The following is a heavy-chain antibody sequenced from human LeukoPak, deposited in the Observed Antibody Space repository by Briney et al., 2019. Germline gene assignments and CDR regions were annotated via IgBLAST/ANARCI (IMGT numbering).Heavy chain of an antibody. CDR3: ARGVYYYYYGMDV. V-gene: IGHV3-53*01. Sequence: GWSLRLSCAASGFTVSSNYMSWVRQAPGKGLEWVSVIYSGGSTYYADSVKGRFTISRDNSKNTLYLQMNSLRAKDTAVYYCARGVYYYYYGMDVWGQGTTVTVSS. J-gene: IGHJ6*02. CDR2: IYSGGST. CDR1: GFTVSSNY.